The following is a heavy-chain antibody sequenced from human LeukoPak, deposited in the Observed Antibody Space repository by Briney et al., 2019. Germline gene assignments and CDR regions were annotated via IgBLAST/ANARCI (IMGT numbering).Heavy chain of an antibody. D-gene: IGHD3-22*01. Sequence: GGSLRLSCAASGFTFSDYYMSWIRQAPGKGLEWVAVISYDGSNKYYADSVKGRFTISRDNSKNTLYLQMNSLRAEDTAVYYCAKEDSSTHLGWITYDSSGYLDYWGQGTLVTVSS. CDR1: GFTFSDYY. CDR2: ISYDGSNK. CDR3: AKEDSSTHLGWITYDSSGYLDY. J-gene: IGHJ4*02. V-gene: IGHV3-30*18.